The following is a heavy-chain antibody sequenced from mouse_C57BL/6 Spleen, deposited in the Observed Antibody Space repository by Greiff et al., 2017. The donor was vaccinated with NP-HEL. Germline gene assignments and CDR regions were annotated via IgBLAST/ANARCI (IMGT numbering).Heavy chain of an antibody. J-gene: IGHJ1*03. CDR1: GYTFTDYY. Sequence: EVQLQQSGPELVKPGASVKISCKASGYTFTDYYMNWVKQSHGKSLEWIGDINPNNGGTSYNQKFKGKATLTVDKSSSTAYMELRSLTSEDSAVYYCARRGDYYGSSYVYWYFDVWGTGTTVTVSS. CDR2: INPNNGGT. CDR3: ARRGDYYGSSYVYWYFDV. D-gene: IGHD1-1*01. V-gene: IGHV1-26*01.